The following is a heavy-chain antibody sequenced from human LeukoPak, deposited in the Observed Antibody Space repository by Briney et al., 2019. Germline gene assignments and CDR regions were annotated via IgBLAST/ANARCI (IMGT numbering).Heavy chain of an antibody. D-gene: IGHD3-22*01. J-gene: IGHJ4*02. CDR2: ISGSGGST. V-gene: IGHV3-23*01. CDR1: GFTFSSYA. Sequence: PGGSLRLSCAASGFTFSSYAMSWVRQAPGKGREGVSAISGSGGSTYYADSVKGRFTISRDNSKNTLYLQMNSLRAEDTAVYSCAKRPLYDSSGSWGYYFDYWGQGTLVTVSS. CDR3: AKRPLYDSSGSWGYYFDY.